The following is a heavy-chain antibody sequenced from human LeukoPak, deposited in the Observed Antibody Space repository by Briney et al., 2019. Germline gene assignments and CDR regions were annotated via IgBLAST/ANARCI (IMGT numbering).Heavy chain of an antibody. CDR3: ARDKDSSSWLSFWYYYYMDV. V-gene: IGHV1-18*01. D-gene: IGHD6-13*01. J-gene: IGHJ6*03. CDR1: GYTFTSYG. CDR2: ISTYNGNT. Sequence: ASVKVSCKASGYTFTSYGISWVRQAPGQGREWMRWISTYNGNTNYAQKLQGRDTMTTDTSTSTAYMELRSLRSDDTAVYYCARDKDSSSWLSFWYYYYMDVWGKGTTVTVSS.